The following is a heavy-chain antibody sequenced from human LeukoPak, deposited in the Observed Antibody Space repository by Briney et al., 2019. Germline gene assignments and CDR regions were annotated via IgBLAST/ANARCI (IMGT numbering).Heavy chain of an antibody. D-gene: IGHD2-21*02. J-gene: IGHJ3*01. CDR1: SPYHENK. Sequence: SETLSLMCRSRWSPYHENKKSWIRQSPGKALEWIGEIDDGGNTNYNASLMSRLIVSMEKSKKQFSLVMRSVTAGDTAVYYCARFSRITWGDWGDAFDLWSQGARVIVSS. CDR3: ARFSRITWGDWGDAFDL. V-gene: IGHV4-34*01. CDR2: IDDGGNT.